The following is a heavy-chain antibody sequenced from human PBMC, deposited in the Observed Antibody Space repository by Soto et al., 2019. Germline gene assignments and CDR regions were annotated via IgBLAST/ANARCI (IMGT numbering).Heavy chain of an antibody. J-gene: IGHJ4*02. D-gene: IGHD6-19*01. CDR3: ARGRYSSGWSEGYYFDY. CDR1: GGTFSSYA. CDR2: IIPIFGTA. V-gene: IGHV1-69*06. Sequence: ASVKVSCKASGGTFSSYAISWVRQAPGQGLEWMGGIIPIFGTANYAQKFQGRVTITADKSTSTAYMELSSLRSEDTAVYYCARGRYSSGWSEGYYFDYWGQGTLVTVSS.